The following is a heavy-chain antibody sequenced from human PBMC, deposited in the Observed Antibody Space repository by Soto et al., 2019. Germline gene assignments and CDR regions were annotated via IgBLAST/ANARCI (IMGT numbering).Heavy chain of an antibody. CDR3: AKALNYDFWSGYFYFDY. CDR1: GFTFSSYA. Sequence: GGSLRLSCAASGFTFSSYAMSWVRQAPGKGLEWVSAISGSGGSTYYADSVKGRFTISRDNSKNTLYLQMNSPRAEDTAVYYCAKALNYDFWSGYFYFDYWGQGTLVTVSS. CDR2: ISGSGGST. D-gene: IGHD3-3*01. J-gene: IGHJ4*02. V-gene: IGHV3-23*01.